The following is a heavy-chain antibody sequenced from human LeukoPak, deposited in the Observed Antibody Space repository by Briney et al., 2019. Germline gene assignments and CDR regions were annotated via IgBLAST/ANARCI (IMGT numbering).Heavy chain of an antibody. D-gene: IGHD3-22*01. CDR1: GFTFSSYA. V-gene: IGHV3-21*01. Sequence: GRSLRLSCAASGFTFSSYAMHWVRQAPGKGLEWVASISSSGRNKYYAVSVKGRFTISRDDSKHSLFLQMNSLRPYDTAVYYCARNSNDSSGSYTYYFDYWGQGTLVTVSS. CDR2: ISSSGRNK. CDR3: ARNSNDSSGSYTYYFDY. J-gene: IGHJ4*02.